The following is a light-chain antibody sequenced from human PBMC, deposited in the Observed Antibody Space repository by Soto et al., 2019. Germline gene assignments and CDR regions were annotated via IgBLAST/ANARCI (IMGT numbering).Light chain of an antibody. Sequence: DIQMTQAPSTLSASVGDRVTITCRASQSISSWLAWYQQKPGKAPKLLIYKASSLESGVPSRFSGSGSVTAFTLTISSLQPDDFATYYCQQYNSYSYTFGQGTKLEIK. CDR1: QSISSW. CDR3: QQYNSYSYT. CDR2: KAS. J-gene: IGKJ2*01. V-gene: IGKV1-5*03.